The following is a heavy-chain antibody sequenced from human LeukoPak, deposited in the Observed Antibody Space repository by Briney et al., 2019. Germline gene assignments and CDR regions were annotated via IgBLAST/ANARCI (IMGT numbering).Heavy chain of an antibody. CDR2: INAYNGNT. V-gene: IGHV1-18*01. J-gene: IGHJ6*02. Sequence: ASVTVSCKASGYTLSIYGFSWVRQAPGQGLEWMGWINAYNGNTNLAPKFQGRVTMTTDTSTSTIYMDLRSLRSDDTAVSYCARDRVVAAAGINVPSYYYGLDVWGQGTTVTVSS. D-gene: IGHD6-13*01. CDR1: GYTLSIYG. CDR3: ARDRVVAAAGINVPSYYYGLDV.